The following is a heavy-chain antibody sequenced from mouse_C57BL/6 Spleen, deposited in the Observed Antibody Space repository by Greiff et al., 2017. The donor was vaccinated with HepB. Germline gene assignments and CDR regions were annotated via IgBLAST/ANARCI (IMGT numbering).Heavy chain of an antibody. CDR2: IDPSDSYT. D-gene: IGHD1-3*01. CDR3: ARRSLRFAY. CDR1: GYTFTSYW. J-gene: IGHJ3*01. V-gene: IGHV1-50*01. Sequence: VQLQQPGAELVKPGASVKLSCKASGYTFTSYWMQWVKQRPGQGLEWIGEIDPSDSYTNYNQKFKGKATVTVDTSSSTAYMQLSSLTSEDSAVYYCARRSLRFAYWGQGTLVTVSA.